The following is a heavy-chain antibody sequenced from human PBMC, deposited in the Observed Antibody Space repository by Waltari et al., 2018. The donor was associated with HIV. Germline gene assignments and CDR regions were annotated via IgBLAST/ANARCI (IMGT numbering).Heavy chain of an antibody. CDR1: GFTVSSNY. D-gene: IGHD2-21*02. CDR3: ASIAYCGGDCYPRGMDV. J-gene: IGHJ6*02. Sequence: EVQLVESGGGLVQPGGSLRLSCAASGFTVSSNYMSWVRQAPGKGLEWVSVIDSGGSTYYADSGKGRFTISRDNSKNTLYLQMNSLRAEDTAVYYCASIAYCGGDCYPRGMDVWGQGTTVTVSS. CDR2: IDSGGST. V-gene: IGHV3-66*01.